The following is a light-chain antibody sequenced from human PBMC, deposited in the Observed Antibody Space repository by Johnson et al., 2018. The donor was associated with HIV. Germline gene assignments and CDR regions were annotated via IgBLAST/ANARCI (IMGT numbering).Light chain of an antibody. CDR3: GTWDTSLSANYF. Sequence: QSVLTQPPSVSAASGQKVDISCSGSSSNIENNYLSWYQQLPHTAPKLLISDNNKRPSGIPDRFSGYKSGTPATLGITGLQTGDEADYYCGTWDTSLSANYFFGTGTKVTVL. CDR2: DNN. V-gene: IGLV1-51*01. J-gene: IGLJ1*01. CDR1: SSNIENNY.